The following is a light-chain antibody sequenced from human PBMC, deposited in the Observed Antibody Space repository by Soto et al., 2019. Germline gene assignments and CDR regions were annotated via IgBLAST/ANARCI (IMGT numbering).Light chain of an antibody. V-gene: IGKV3-20*01. J-gene: IGKJ5*01. Sequence: EIGLTQSPGTLSLYPWEIATLSCRASQSVSSSYLAWYQQKPGQAPRLLIYGASSRATGIPDRFSGSGSGTDFTLTISRLEPEDFAVYYRQQYSSSPFTCGQGTRLEIK. CDR2: GAS. CDR1: QSVSSSY. CDR3: QQYSSSPFT.